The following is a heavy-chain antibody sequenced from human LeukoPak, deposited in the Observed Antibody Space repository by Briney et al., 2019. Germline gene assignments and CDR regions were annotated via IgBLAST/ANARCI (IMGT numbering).Heavy chain of an antibody. CDR1: GFTFSSYG. V-gene: IGHV3-33*01. D-gene: IGHD2-21*01. Sequence: PGGSLRLSCAASGFTFSSYGMHWVRQAPGKGLEWVAVIWYDGSNKYYADSVMGRFTISRDNSKNTLYLQMNSLRAEDTAVYYCARGVDDYSPGGDYWGQGTLVTVSS. CDR2: IWYDGSNK. J-gene: IGHJ4*02. CDR3: ARGVDDYSPGGDY.